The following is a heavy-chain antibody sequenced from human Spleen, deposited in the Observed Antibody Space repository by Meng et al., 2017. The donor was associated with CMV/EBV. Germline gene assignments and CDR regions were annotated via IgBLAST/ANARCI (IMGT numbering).Heavy chain of an antibody. CDR2: ISYDGSNK. Sequence: GESLKISCAASGFTFSRYVLHWVRQAPGKGLEWVAVISYDGSNKYYADSVKGRFTLSRDNSKNTLYLQMNSLRTEDTAVFYCARYDHLLLNDYWGQGTLVTVSS. J-gene: IGHJ4*02. CDR1: GFTFSRYV. CDR3: ARYDHLLLNDY. D-gene: IGHD1-1*01. V-gene: IGHV3-30*04.